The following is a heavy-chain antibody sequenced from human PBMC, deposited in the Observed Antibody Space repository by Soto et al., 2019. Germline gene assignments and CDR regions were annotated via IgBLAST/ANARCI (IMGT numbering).Heavy chain of an antibody. Sequence: ASVKVSCKTTGYTFSSFGVSWVRQAPGHGLEWVGWISSYNDDKKYAQKFQGRVTITKDTSTNTAYMELRSLTSDDTGVYYCAGGVLRASWKPHYLDCWGRGSPFTVSS. D-gene: IGHD2-2*01. CDR1: GYTFSSFG. V-gene: IGHV1-18*01. CDR3: AGGVLRASWKPHYLDC. J-gene: IGHJ4*01. CDR2: ISSYNDDK.